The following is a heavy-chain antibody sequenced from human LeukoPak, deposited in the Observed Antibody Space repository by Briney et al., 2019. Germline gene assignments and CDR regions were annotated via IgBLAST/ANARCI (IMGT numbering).Heavy chain of an antibody. Sequence: PSETLSLTCTVSGGSISSYYWSWIRQPPGKGLEWIGYIYYSGSTNYNPSLKSRVTISVDTSKNQFSLKLSSVTAADTAVYYCAGVVPAANYYYYMDVWGKGTTVTISS. CDR1: GGSISSYY. CDR2: IYYSGST. D-gene: IGHD2-2*01. CDR3: AGVVPAANYYYYMDV. V-gene: IGHV4-59*01. J-gene: IGHJ6*03.